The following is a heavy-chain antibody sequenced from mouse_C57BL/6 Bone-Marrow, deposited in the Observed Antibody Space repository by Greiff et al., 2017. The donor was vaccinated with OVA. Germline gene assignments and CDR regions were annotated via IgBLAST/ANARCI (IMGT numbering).Heavy chain of an antibody. Sequence: VHLVESGPELVKPGASVKLSCKASGYTFTSYDINWVKQRPGQGLEWIGWIYPRDGSTKYNEKFKGKATLTVDTSSSTAYMELHSLTSEDSAVYFCARWDYGRKYYFDYWGQGTTLTVSS. D-gene: IGHD1-1*01. CDR1: GYTFTSYD. CDR3: ARWDYGRKYYFDY. J-gene: IGHJ2*01. V-gene: IGHV1-85*01. CDR2: IYPRDGST.